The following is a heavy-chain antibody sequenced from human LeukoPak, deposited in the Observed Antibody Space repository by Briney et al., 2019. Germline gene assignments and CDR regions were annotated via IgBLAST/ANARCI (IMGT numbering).Heavy chain of an antibody. V-gene: IGHV3-74*01. J-gene: IGHJ5*02. Sequence: PGGSLRLSCAASGFTFSSYWMHRVRQAPGKGLVWVSRINTDGSSTSYADSVKGRFTISRDNAKNMLYLQMNSLRAEDTAVYYCARPYYDFWSGYRKEYNWFDPWGQGTLVTVSS. D-gene: IGHD3-3*01. CDR3: ARPYYDFWSGYRKEYNWFDP. CDR2: INTDGSST. CDR1: GFTFSSYW.